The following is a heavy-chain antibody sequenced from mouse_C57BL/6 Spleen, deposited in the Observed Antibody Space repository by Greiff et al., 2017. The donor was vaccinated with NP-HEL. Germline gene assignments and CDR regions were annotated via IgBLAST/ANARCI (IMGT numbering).Heavy chain of an antibody. Sequence: VQLQQSGAELVRPGASVTLSCKASGYTFTDYEMHWVKQTPVHGLEWIGAIDPETGGTAYNQKFKGKAILTADKSSSTAYMELRSLTSEDSAVYYCTRYPPSDGYYGYWGQGTTLTVSS. CDR2: IDPETGGT. CDR3: TRYPPSDGYYGY. J-gene: IGHJ2*01. CDR1: GYTFTDYE. V-gene: IGHV1-15*01. D-gene: IGHD2-3*01.